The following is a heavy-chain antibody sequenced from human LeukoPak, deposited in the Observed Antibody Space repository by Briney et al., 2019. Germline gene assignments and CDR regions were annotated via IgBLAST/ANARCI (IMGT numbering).Heavy chain of an antibody. CDR2: INLNGGKK. CDR1: GFTFSDYW. D-gene: IGHD6-13*01. J-gene: IGHJ4*01. Sequence: GGSLRLSCAVSGFTFSDYWMNWVRQAPGQGLEWVASINLNGGKKSYADSLKGRFTISRDNPKNSLYLQMSSLRAEDTGVYYCERDGAAAGLYFDLWGQGTLVTVSS. V-gene: IGHV3-7*01. CDR3: ERDGAAAGLYFDL.